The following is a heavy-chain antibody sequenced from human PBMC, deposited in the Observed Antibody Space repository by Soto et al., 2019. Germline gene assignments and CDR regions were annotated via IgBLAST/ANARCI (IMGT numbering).Heavy chain of an antibody. D-gene: IGHD2-15*01. J-gene: IGHJ5*01. CDR2: IYKSATT. V-gene: IGHV4-30-4*01. CDR3: ARGRYCLTGRCFPNWFDS. Sequence: SETLSLTCSVSGDSISSVDYFWAWIRQPPGQALEYIGYIYKSATTYYNPSFESRVAISLDTSKSQFSLNVTSVTAADTAVYFCARGRYCLTGRCFPNWFDSWGQGTLVTV. CDR1: GDSISSVDYF.